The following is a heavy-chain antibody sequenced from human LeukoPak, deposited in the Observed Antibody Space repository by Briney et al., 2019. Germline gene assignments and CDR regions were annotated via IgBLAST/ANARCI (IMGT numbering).Heavy chain of an antibody. D-gene: IGHD6-19*01. CDR2: IYSGGTT. J-gene: IGHJ4*02. CDR1: GFTFSSYW. CDR3: ARLAVAYFDY. V-gene: IGHV3-66*04. Sequence: GGSLRLSCAASGFTFSSYWMSWVRQAPGKGLEWVSVIYSGGTTYYPDSVKGRFTISRDNSKNTLYLQMNDLRAEDTAVYYCARLAVAYFDYWGQGTLVTVSS.